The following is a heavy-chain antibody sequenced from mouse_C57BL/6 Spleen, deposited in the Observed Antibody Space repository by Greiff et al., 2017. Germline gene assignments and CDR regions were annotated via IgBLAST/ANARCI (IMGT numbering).Heavy chain of an antibody. CDR1: GYAFSSYW. Sequence: QVQLKESGAELVKPGASVKISCKASGYAFSSYWMNWVKQRPGKGLEWIGQIYPGDGDTNYNGKFKGKATLTADKSSSTAYMQLSSLTSEDSAVYFCAREGVYSNFYWGQGTTLTVSS. D-gene: IGHD2-5*01. V-gene: IGHV1-80*01. J-gene: IGHJ2*01. CDR3: AREGVYSNFY. CDR2: IYPGDGDT.